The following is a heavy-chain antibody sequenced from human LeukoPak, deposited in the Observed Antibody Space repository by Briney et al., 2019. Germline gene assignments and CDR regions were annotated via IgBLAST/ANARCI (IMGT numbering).Heavy chain of an antibody. J-gene: IGHJ4*02. CDR3: ARGHTELDY. D-gene: IGHD5-18*01. Sequence: ASVTVSCTASGYTFTSYDINWVRQAPGQGLEWMGWMNLNSGNTDYAQKFQGRVTMTRNTSISTAYMELSSLRSEDTAVYYCARGHTELDYWGQGTLVTVSS. V-gene: IGHV1-8*01. CDR1: GYTFTSYD. CDR2: MNLNSGNT.